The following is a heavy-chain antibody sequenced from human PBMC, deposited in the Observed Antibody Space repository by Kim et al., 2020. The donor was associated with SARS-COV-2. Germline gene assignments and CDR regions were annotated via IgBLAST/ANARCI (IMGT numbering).Heavy chain of an antibody. V-gene: IGHV1-24*01. J-gene: IGHJ6*02. CDR2: FDPEDGET. CDR3: ATDAAMIDYYGMDV. D-gene: IGHD2-2*01. CDR1: GYTLTELS. Sequence: ASVKVSCKVSGYTLTELSMHWVRQAPGKGLEWMGVFDPEDGETIYAQKFQGRVTMTEDTSTDTAYMELSSLRSEDTAVYYCATDAAMIDYYGMDVWGQGTTVTVSS.